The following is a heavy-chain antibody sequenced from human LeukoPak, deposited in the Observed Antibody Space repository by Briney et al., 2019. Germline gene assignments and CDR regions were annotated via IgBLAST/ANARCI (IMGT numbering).Heavy chain of an antibody. D-gene: IGHD4-11*01. CDR2: IYYSGST. Sequence: SETLSLTCTVSGGSISSYYWSWIRQPPGKGLEWIGYIYYSGSTNYNPSLKSRVTISIDTSRNQFSLNLNSVTAADTAVYYCAREYSNPLRYFDYWGQGTLVTVSS. CDR3: AREYSNPLRYFDY. CDR1: GGSISSYY. J-gene: IGHJ4*02. V-gene: IGHV4-59*08.